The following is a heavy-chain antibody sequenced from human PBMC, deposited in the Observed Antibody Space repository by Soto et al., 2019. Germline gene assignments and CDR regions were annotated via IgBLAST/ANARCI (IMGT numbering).Heavy chain of an antibody. Sequence: SETLSLTCTVSGGSISSYYWSWIRQPPGKGLEWIGYIYYSGSTNYNPSLKSRVTISVDTSKNQFSLKLSSVTAADTAVYYCARQRGIAAAGLWYFDLWGRGTLVTVS. CDR2: IYYSGST. V-gene: IGHV4-59*08. CDR3: ARQRGIAAAGLWYFDL. CDR1: GGSISSYY. J-gene: IGHJ2*01. D-gene: IGHD6-13*01.